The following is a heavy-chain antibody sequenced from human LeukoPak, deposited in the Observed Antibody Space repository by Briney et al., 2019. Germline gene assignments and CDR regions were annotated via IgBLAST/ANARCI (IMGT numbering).Heavy chain of an antibody. Sequence: PGGSLRLSCAGSGFTFSSYAMHWVRQAPGKGLEWVAVISYDGSNKYYADSVKGRFTISRDNSKNTLYLQMNSLRAEDTAVYYCARGRYYFDYWGQGTLVTVSS. CDR2: ISYDGSNK. D-gene: IGHD3-10*01. J-gene: IGHJ4*02. V-gene: IGHV3-30*04. CDR3: ARGRYYFDY. CDR1: GFTFSSYA.